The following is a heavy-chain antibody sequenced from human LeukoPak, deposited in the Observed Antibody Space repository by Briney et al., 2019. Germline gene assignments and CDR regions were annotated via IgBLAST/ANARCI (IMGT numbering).Heavy chain of an antibody. J-gene: IGHJ4*02. Sequence: GRSLRLSCAASGFTFSSYAMSWVRQAPGKGLEWVSAISGSGGSTYYADSVKGRFTISRDNSKNTLYLQMNSLRAEDTAVYYCAKAERMGSAKTINFDYWGQGTLVTVSS. V-gene: IGHV3-23*01. CDR3: AKAERMGSAKTINFDY. D-gene: IGHD1-26*01. CDR1: GFTFSSYA. CDR2: ISGSGGST.